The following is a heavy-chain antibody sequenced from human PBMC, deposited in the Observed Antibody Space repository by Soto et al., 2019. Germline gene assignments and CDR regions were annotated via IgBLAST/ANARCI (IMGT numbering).Heavy chain of an antibody. D-gene: IGHD5-18*01. V-gene: IGHV3-30*18. J-gene: IGHJ6*02. CDR2: ISYDGSKE. CDR1: GFTFSSYG. CDR3: AKDLRLWSKDYYYYGMDV. Sequence: QVQLVESGGGVVQPGRSLRLSCAASGFTFSSYGMHWVRQAPGKGLEWVAVISYDGSKEFYADSVKGRFTISRDNSKNTLYLQMNSPRAEDTAVYYCAKDLRLWSKDYYYYGMDVWGQGTTVTVSS.